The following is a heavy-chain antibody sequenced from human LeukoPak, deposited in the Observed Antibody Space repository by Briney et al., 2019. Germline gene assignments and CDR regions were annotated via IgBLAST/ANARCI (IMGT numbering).Heavy chain of an antibody. V-gene: IGHV1-18*01. CDR3: ARVPPIGYCSGGSCKNFDY. Sequence: ASVKVSCKASGYTFTSYGISWVRQAPGQGLEWMGSISAYNGNTNYAQKLQGRVTMTTDTSTSTAYMELRSLRSDDTAVYYCARVPPIGYCSGGSCKNFDYWGQGTLVTVSS. CDR2: ISAYNGNT. J-gene: IGHJ4*02. D-gene: IGHD2-15*01. CDR1: GYTFTSYG.